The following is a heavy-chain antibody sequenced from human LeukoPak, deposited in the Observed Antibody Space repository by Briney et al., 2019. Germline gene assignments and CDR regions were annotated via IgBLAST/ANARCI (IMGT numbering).Heavy chain of an antibody. D-gene: IGHD4-11*01. CDR1: GGSISSYY. Sequence: PSETLSLTYTVSGGSISSYYWSWIRQPAGKGLEWIGRVYTSGSTNYNPSLKSRVTMSADTSKNQFSLKLNSVTAADTAVYYCARWTLTTNFDYWGQGTLVTVSS. J-gene: IGHJ4*02. CDR2: VYTSGST. V-gene: IGHV4-4*07. CDR3: ARWTLTTNFDY.